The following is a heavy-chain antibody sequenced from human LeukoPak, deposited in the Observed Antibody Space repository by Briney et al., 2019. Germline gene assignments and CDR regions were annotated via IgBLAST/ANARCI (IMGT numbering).Heavy chain of an antibody. CDR2: IILILDIA. CDR3: AREPEGLTTESH. J-gene: IGHJ4*02. Sequence: SVKVSCKTSGGTFNNYIISWARQAPGQGLEWVGTIILILDIANYAQKFQGRVAITADTSTSTAYMELSDLGSEDTAVYFCAREPEGLTTESHWGQGTLVTVSS. V-gene: IGHV1-69*04. D-gene: IGHD1-14*01. CDR1: GGTFNNYI.